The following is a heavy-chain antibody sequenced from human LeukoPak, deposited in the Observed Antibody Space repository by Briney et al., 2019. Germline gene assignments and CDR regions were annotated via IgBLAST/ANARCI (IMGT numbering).Heavy chain of an antibody. D-gene: IGHD2-21*02. J-gene: IGHJ4*02. CDR3: ASSHCGGDCHWVY. V-gene: IGHV1-69*05. CDR2: IIPIFGTA. CDR1: GGTFSSYA. Sequence: GASVKVSCKASGGTFSSYAISWVRQAPGQGLEWMGGIIPIFGTANYAQKFQGRVTITTDESTSTAYMELSSLRSEDTAVYYCASSHCGGDCHWVYWGQGTLVTVSS.